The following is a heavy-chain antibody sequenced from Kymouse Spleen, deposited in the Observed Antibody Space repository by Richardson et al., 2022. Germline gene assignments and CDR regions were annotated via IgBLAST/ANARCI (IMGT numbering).Heavy chain of an antibody. CDR3: ARGPLWFGEPYFDY. Sequence: QVQLQQWGAGLLKPSETLSLTCAVYGGSFSGYYWSWIRQPPGKGLEWIGEINHSGSTNYNPSLKSRVTISVDTSKNQFSLKLSSVTAADTAVYYCARGPLWFGEPYFDYWGQGTLVTVSS. D-gene: IGHD3-10*01. CDR2: INHSGST. J-gene: IGHJ4*02. CDR1: GGSFSGYY. V-gene: IGHV4-34*01.